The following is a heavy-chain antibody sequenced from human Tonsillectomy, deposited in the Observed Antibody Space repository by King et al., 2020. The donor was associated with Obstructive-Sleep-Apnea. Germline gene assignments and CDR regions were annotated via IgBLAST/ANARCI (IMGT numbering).Heavy chain of an antibody. CDR1: GGSFSTYV. V-gene: IGHV1-69*01. J-gene: IGHJ6*02. Sequence: QLVQSGPEVKKPGSSVKVSCKASGGSFSTYVISWVRQAPGQGLEWMGGIIPLFGTTDYAQKFQGRLTVSADESTTTAYLELNNLTSDDSAVYFCASDRMLTRAAPQEFYHDLDVWDQGTPVTVSS. CDR2: IIPLFGTT. CDR3: ASDRMLTRAAPQEFYHDLDV. D-gene: IGHD6-6*01.